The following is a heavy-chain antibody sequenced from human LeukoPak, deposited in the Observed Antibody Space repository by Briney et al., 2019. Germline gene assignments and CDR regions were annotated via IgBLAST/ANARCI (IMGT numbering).Heavy chain of an antibody. CDR2: IKQDGSEK. J-gene: IGHJ4*02. D-gene: IGHD3-16*02. CDR3: AREVTFGGVIVYFDY. V-gene: IGHV3-7*01. Sequence: GGSLRLSCAASGFTFSSYWMSWVRQAPAKGLEWVANIKQDGSEKYYVDSVKGRFTISRDNAKNSLYLQMNSLRAEDTAVYYCAREVTFGGVIVYFDYWGQGTLVTVSS. CDR1: GFTFSSYW.